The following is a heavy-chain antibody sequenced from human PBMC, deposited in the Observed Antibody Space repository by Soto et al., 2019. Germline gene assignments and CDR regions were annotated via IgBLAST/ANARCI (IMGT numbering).Heavy chain of an antibody. CDR3: ARRWSGTDY. J-gene: IGHJ4*02. V-gene: IGHV4-59*01. D-gene: IGHD3-10*01. CDR2: VHNSGTT. CDR1: GGSISIYY. Sequence: QVHLQESGPGLVKPSETLSLTCTVSGGSISIYYWNWIRQPPGKGLEWIGYVHNSGTTSYNPSLGSRVTMSLDTSKNQFSLRLTSGTAADTAVYYCARRWSGTDYWGQGTLVTVSS.